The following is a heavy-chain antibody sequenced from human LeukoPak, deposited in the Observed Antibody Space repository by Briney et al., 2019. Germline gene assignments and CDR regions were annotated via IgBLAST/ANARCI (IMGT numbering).Heavy chain of an antibody. CDR3: ARGPDYYGSGSYYVSRYYYYYMDV. CDR2: ISAYNGNT. CDR1: GYTFTSYG. Sequence: ASVKVSCKASGYTFTSYGISWVRQAPGQGLEWMGWISAYNGNTNYAQKLQGRATMTRNTSISTAYMELSSLRSEDTAVYYCARGPDYYGSGSYYVSRYYYYYMDVWGKGTTVTISS. D-gene: IGHD3-10*01. V-gene: IGHV1-18*01. J-gene: IGHJ6*03.